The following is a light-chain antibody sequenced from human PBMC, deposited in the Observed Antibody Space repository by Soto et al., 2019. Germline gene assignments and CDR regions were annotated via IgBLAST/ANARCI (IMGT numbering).Light chain of an antibody. CDR3: CSYAGSYTFV. Sequence: QSVLTQPRSVSGSPGQSVTISCTGTSSDVGVYNYVSWYQQYPGKAPKIMIYDVSKRPSGVPDRFSGSKSDNTASLTISGLQAEDEADYYCCSYAGSYTFVFGIGTKV. CDR1: SSDVGVYNY. V-gene: IGLV2-11*01. J-gene: IGLJ1*01. CDR2: DVS.